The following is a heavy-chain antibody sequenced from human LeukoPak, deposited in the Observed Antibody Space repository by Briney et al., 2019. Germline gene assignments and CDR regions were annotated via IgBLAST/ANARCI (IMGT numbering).Heavy chain of an antibody. CDR1: GGTFSSYA. J-gene: IGHJ4*02. D-gene: IGHD4-17*01. Sequence: SVKVSCKASGGTFSSYAISWVRQAPGQGLEWMGGIIPIFGTANYAQKFQGRVTITADESTSTAYMELSSLRSEDTAVYYCARDPRGTVTTFDYWGQGTLVTVSS. V-gene: IGHV1-69*13. CDR3: ARDPRGTVTTFDY. CDR2: IIPIFGTA.